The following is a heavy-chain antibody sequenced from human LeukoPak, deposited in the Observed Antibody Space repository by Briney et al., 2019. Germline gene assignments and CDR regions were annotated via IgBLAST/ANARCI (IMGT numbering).Heavy chain of an antibody. CDR3: ARGGSYYYFDY. J-gene: IGHJ4*02. CDR2: IYTSGST. Sequence: SSETLSLTCTVSGGSISSGSYYWSWIRQPAGKGLEWIGRIYTSGSTNYNPSLKSRVTISVDTSKNQFSLKLSSVTAADTAVYYCARGGSYYYFDYWGQGTLVTVSS. CDR1: GGSISSGSYY. D-gene: IGHD1-26*01. V-gene: IGHV4-61*02.